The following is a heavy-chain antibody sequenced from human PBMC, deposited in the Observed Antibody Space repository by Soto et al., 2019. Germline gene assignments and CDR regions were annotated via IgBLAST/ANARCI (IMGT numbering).Heavy chain of an antibody. V-gene: IGHV1-46*01. CDR2: INPSGGST. CDR3: ARVEGTTWRRSGF. CDR1: GYTFTSYY. Sequence: ASVKVSCKASGYTFTSYYMHWVRQAPGQGLEWMGIINPSGGSTSYAQKFQGRVTMTRDTSTTTAYMELGSLRYDDTAVYYCARVEGTTWRRSGFWGEGTRVPV. D-gene: IGHD6-25*01. J-gene: IGHJ1*01.